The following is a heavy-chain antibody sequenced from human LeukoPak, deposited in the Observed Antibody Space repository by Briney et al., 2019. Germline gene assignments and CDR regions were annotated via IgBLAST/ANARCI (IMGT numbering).Heavy chain of an antibody. CDR3: ARYISWWDV. V-gene: IGHV3-48*03. CDR1: GFTFSSYE. Sequence: GGSLRLSCAAPGFTFSSYEMNWVRQAPGKGLEWVSYISSSGSTIYYADSVKGRFTISRDNAKNSLYLQMNSLRAEDTAVYYCARYISWWDVWGKGATVTISS. D-gene: IGHD6-13*01. CDR2: ISSSGSTI. J-gene: IGHJ6*04.